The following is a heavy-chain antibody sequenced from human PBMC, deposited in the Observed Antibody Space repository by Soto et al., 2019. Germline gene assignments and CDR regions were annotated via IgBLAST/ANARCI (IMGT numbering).Heavy chain of an antibody. CDR3: ARGQRITRELDY. CDR2: IYYSGST. D-gene: IGHD3-16*01. J-gene: IGHJ4*02. CDR1: GGSISSYY. V-gene: IGHV4-59*01. Sequence: SETLSLTCTVSGGSISSYYWSWIRQPPGKGLEWIGYIYYSGSTNYNPSLKSRVTISVDTSKNQFSLKLSSVTAADTAVYYCARGQRITRELDYWGQGTLVTVSS.